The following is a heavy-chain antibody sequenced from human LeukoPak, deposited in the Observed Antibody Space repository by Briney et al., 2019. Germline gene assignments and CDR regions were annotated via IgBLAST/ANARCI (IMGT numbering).Heavy chain of an antibody. Sequence: GGSLRLSCAASGFTFSSYSMNWVRQAPGKGLEWVSSISSSSSYIYYADSVKGRFTISRDNAKNSLYLQMNSLRAEDTAVYYCARDLSPITIFGVSLGYWGQGTLVTVSS. D-gene: IGHD3-3*01. V-gene: IGHV3-21*01. CDR2: ISSSSSYI. J-gene: IGHJ4*02. CDR3: ARDLSPITIFGVSLGY. CDR1: GFTFSSYS.